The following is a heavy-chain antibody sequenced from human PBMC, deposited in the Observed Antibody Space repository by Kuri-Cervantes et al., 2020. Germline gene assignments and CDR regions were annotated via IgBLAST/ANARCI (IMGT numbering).Heavy chain of an antibody. J-gene: IGHJ3*02. V-gene: IGHV3-74*01. D-gene: IGHD6-19*01. CDR1: GFTFSSYW. CDR2: INSDGSST. CDR3: AREQVAGNPNDAFDI. Sequence: GESLKLSCAASGFTFSSYWMHWVRQAPGKGLVWVSRINSDGSSTSYADSVRGRFTISRDNAKNTLYLQMKSLSADDTAVYLGAREQVAGNPNDAFDIWGQGTMVTVSS.